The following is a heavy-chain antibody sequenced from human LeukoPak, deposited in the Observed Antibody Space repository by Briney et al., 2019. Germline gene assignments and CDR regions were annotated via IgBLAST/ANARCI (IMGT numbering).Heavy chain of an antibody. CDR3: AKVSVCYGCYLDF. D-gene: IGHD3-16*01. J-gene: IGHJ4*02. CDR2: INGPGDNP. CDR1: GYAFSSHG. Sequence: GGSLRLSCAASGYAFSSHGLTWVRQAPGKGRGWVPTINGPGDNPYYAETVKGRFTISRDNSKNTLYLQMHSLRAEDTAIYYCAKVSVCYGCYLDFWGQGTLVTVS. V-gene: IGHV3-23*01.